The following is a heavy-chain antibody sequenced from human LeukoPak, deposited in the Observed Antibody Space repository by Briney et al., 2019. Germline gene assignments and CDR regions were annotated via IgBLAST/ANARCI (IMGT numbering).Heavy chain of an antibody. CDR1: GYSFTSYW. Sequence: GESLKISCKGSGYSFTSYWIGWVRQMPGKGLEWMGIIYPGDSDTRYSPSFQGQVTISADKSISTAYLQWSSPKASDTAMYYCARQVAVGGCSYGPTIDYWGQGTLVTVSS. V-gene: IGHV5-51*01. CDR3: ARQVAVGGCSYGPTIDY. D-gene: IGHD5-18*01. CDR2: IYPGDSDT. J-gene: IGHJ4*02.